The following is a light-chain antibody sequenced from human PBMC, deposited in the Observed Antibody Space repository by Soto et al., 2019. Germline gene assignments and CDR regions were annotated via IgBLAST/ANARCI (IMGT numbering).Light chain of an antibody. CDR1: QTISSW. Sequence: DIQMTQSPSTLSGSVGDRVTITCRASQTISSWLAWYQQKQGKAPTLLIYKASTLKSGVPSRFSGSGSGTEFTLTISSLQPDYFATDYCQHFNSYSEAFGQGTKVELK. J-gene: IGKJ1*01. CDR2: KAS. V-gene: IGKV1-5*03. CDR3: QHFNSYSEA.